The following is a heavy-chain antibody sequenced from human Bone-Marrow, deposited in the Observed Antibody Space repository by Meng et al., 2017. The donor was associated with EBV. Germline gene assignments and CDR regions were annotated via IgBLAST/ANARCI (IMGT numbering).Heavy chain of an antibody. CDR3: ARERPRISTARPYYLDY. V-gene: IGHV4-34*01. Sequence: QVQLQQWGAGLLNPSETLSLTCAVYGGSFSGYYWSWIRQPPGKGLEWIGEINHSGSTNYNPSLKSRITVSVDTSKNQFSLKLSSVTAADTAVYYCARERPRISTARPYYLDYWGPGTLVTVSS. CDR1: GGSFSGYY. CDR2: INHSGST. D-gene: IGHD2/OR15-2a*01. J-gene: IGHJ4*02.